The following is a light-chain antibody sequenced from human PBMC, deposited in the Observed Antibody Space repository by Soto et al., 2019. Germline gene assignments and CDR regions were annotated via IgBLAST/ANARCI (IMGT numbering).Light chain of an antibody. Sequence: EIQMTQSPSSLSASVGDRVTITCRASQSISSYLNWYQQKPGKAPNLLIYTASSLQSGVPSRFSGSGSGPDFTLTISSLQPDDFATYYCQQSYSTPWTFGQGTKVEIK. J-gene: IGKJ1*01. V-gene: IGKV1-39*01. CDR2: TAS. CDR1: QSISSY. CDR3: QQSYSTPWT.